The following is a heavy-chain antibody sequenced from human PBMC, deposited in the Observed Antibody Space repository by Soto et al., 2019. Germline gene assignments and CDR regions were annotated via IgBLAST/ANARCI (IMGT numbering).Heavy chain of an antibody. CDR3: ARANYDFWSGYYLDY. CDR1: GGSISSYY. D-gene: IGHD3-3*01. J-gene: IGHJ4*02. CDR2: IYYSGST. Sequence: TSETLSLTCTVSGGSISSYYWSWIRQPPGKGLEWIGYIYYSGSTNYNPSLKSRVTISVDTSKNQFSLKLSSVTAADTAVYYCARANYDFWSGYYLDYWGQGTLVTVS. V-gene: IGHV4-59*01.